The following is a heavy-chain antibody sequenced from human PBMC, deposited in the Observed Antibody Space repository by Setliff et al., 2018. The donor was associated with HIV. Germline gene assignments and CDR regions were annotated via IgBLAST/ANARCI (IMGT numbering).Heavy chain of an antibody. J-gene: IGHJ5*02. CDR2: IYYSGST. V-gene: IGHV4-39*01. Sequence: TSETLSLTCTVSGVSTSSSHYYWGWIRQPPGKGLEWIGYIYYSGSTYYNPSLKSRVTLSVDTSKNQFFLTLNSVTAADTAVYYCARHAVPHYYDSSGPSWGPGTLVTVSS. CDR3: ARHAVPHYYDSSGPS. CDR1: GVSTSSSHYY. D-gene: IGHD3-22*01.